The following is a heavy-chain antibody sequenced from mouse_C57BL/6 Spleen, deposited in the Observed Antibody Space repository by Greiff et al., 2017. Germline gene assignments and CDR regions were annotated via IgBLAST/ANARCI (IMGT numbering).Heavy chain of an antibody. CDR2: IYPGSGNT. CDR1: GYSFTGYY. CDR3: ARGPYGSIYWDFEV. J-gene: IGHJ1*03. V-gene: IGHV1-66*01. D-gene: IGHD1-1*01. Sequence: QVQLQQSGPELVKPGASVKISCKASGYSFTGYYIHWVKQRPGQGLEWIGWIYPGSGNTKYNEKFKGKATLTADTSSSTAYMQLSSLTSEDSAVYYCARGPYGSIYWDFEVRGTGTTVTVSS.